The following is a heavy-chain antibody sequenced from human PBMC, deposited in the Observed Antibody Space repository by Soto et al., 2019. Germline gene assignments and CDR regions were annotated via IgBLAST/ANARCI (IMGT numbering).Heavy chain of an antibody. Sequence: KSSETLSLTCTVSGGSISSGDYYWSWIRQPPGKGLEWIGYIYYSGSTYYNPSLKSRVTISVDTSKNQFSLKLSSVTAADTAVYYCARVEHFDWLLDFDYWGQGTQVTVSS. CDR2: IYYSGST. V-gene: IGHV4-30-4*02. CDR3: ARVEHFDWLLDFDY. J-gene: IGHJ4*02. CDR1: GGSISSGDYY. D-gene: IGHD3-9*01.